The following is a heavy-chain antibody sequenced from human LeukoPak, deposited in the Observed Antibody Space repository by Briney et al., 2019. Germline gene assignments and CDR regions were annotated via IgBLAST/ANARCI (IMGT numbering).Heavy chain of an antibody. CDR3: ARQIYSGSYPVFDY. CDR2: IYHRVST. CDR1: GGSISSSSYY. Sequence: PSETLSLTCTVSGGSISSSSYYWGWIRQPPGKGLEWIGSIYHRVSTSYNPSLKSRVTISVDTSKNQFSLKLTSVTAADTAVYYCARQIYSGSYPVFDYWGQGMLVTVSS. D-gene: IGHD1-26*01. J-gene: IGHJ4*02. V-gene: IGHV4-39*01.